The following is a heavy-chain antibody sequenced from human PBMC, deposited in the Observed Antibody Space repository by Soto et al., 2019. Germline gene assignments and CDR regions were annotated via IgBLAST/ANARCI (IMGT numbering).Heavy chain of an antibody. CDR1: GGSISSYY. D-gene: IGHD5-18*01. V-gene: IGHV4-59*01. J-gene: IGHJ6*02. Sequence: SETLSLTCTVSGGSISSYYWSWIRQPPGKGLEWIGYIYYSGSTNYNPSLKSRVTISVDTSKNQFSLKLSSVTAADTAVYYCARAAMVHYYYYGMDVWGQGTTVTVSS. CDR2: IYYSGST. CDR3: ARAAMVHYYYYGMDV.